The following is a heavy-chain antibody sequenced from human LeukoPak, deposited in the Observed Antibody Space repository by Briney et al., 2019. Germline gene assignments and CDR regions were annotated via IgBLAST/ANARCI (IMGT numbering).Heavy chain of an antibody. J-gene: IGHJ4*02. Sequence: ASVKVSCKASGYTFTSYYMHWVRQAPGQGLEWMGWINPNSGGTNYAQKFQGRVTMTRDTSISTAYMELSRLRSDDTAVYYCARESCSSTSCYCHYWGQGTLVTVSS. CDR3: ARESCSSTSCYCHY. CDR2: INPNSGGT. CDR1: GYTFTSYY. V-gene: IGHV1-2*02. D-gene: IGHD2-2*01.